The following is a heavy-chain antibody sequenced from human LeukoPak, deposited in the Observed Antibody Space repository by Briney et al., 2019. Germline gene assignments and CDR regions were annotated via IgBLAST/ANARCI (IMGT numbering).Heavy chain of an antibody. Sequence: SETLSLTCTVSGGSISSGSYFWSWIRQPAGKGLEWIGRIYTSGSTNYNPSLKSRVTISVDTSKNQFSLKLSSVTAADTAVYYCARLPYSGIARDVWGQGTTVTVSS. V-gene: IGHV4-61*02. CDR2: IYTSGST. CDR3: ARLPYSGIARDV. CDR1: GGSISSGSYF. D-gene: IGHD1-26*01. J-gene: IGHJ6*02.